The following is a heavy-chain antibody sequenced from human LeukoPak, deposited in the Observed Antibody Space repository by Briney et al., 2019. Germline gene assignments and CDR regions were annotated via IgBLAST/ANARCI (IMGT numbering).Heavy chain of an antibody. Sequence: GGSLRLSCAASGFTFSNYWMSWVRQAPGKGLEWVANIKEDGSDKNYVDSVKGRFTISRDNAKNSLYLQMNSLRAEDTAVYYCARDRGVAGLFAYWGQGTLVPVSS. CDR2: IKEDGSDK. V-gene: IGHV3-7*01. D-gene: IGHD6-19*01. CDR1: GFTFSNYW. J-gene: IGHJ4*02. CDR3: ARDRGVAGLFAY.